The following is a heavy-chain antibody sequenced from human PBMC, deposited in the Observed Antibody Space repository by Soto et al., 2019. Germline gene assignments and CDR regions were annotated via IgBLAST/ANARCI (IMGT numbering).Heavy chain of an antibody. J-gene: IGHJ5*02. D-gene: IGHD3-22*01. CDR1: GGTFTYYG. Sequence: QVQLVQSGAEVKRPGSSVKLSCKASGGTFTYYGISWVRQAPGQGLEWMGGIIPIIGPAPYAQKFQGRVTITADPSTSTAYIELRSLGSEDTALYYCARDLGTTIAGPPRRETYGWLDPWGQGTLVTVSS. CDR2: IIPIIGPA. CDR3: ARDLGTTIAGPPRRETYGWLDP. V-gene: IGHV1-69*01.